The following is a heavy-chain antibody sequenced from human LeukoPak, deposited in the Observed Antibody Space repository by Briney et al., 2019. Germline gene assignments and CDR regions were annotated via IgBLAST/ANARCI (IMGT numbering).Heavy chain of an antibody. CDR2: IYSGGST. CDR3: ARDNSLYRSSTSCEKVNLYYYYYGMDV. J-gene: IGHJ6*02. CDR1: GFTVSSNY. Sequence: PGGSLRLSCAASGFTVSSNYMSWVRQAPGKGLEWVSVIYSGGSTYYADSVKGRFTISRDNSKNTLYLQMNSLRAEDTAVYYCARDNSLYRSSTSCEKVNLYYYYYGMDVWGQGTTVTVSS. V-gene: IGHV3-66*01. D-gene: IGHD2-2*01.